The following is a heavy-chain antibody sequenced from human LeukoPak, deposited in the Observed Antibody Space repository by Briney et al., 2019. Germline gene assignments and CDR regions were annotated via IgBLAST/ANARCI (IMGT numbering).Heavy chain of an antibody. CDR3: ASCSRSLDY. J-gene: IGHJ4*02. Sequence: GGSLRLSCAASGFTFSSYAMAWVRQPPGRGLEWVSTISGSGGSTYYADSVKGRFTISRDNSKNTLYLQMNSLRAEDTAIYSCASCSRSLDYWGQGTLVTVSS. CDR2: ISGSGGST. D-gene: IGHD3-10*02. V-gene: IGHV3-23*01. CDR1: GFTFSSYA.